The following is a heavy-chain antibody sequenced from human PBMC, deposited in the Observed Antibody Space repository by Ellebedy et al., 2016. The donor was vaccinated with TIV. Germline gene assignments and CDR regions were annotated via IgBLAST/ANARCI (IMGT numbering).Heavy chain of an antibody. CDR1: GFSFRSYW. V-gene: IGHV3-7*01. CDR2: IYQDGSEK. CDR3: ARRGSYGDYAVQVNNWFDS. J-gene: IGHJ5*01. D-gene: IGHD4-17*01. Sequence: PGGSLRLSCAASGFSFRSYWMSWVRQAPGKGLEWVANIYQDGSEKYYVDSVEGRFTISRDNAKNELYLQMNGLRVEDTAVYYCARRGSYGDYAVQVNNWFDSWGQGTPVTVSP.